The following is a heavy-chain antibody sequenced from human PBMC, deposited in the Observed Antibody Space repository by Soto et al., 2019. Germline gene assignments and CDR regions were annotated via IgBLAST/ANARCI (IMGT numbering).Heavy chain of an antibody. V-gene: IGHV3-11*01. CDR2: ISSSGRTI. D-gene: IGHD6-13*01. CDR1: GFTFSDYY. J-gene: IGHJ6*02. Sequence: QVQLVESGGGLVKPGGSLRLSCAASGFTFSDYYMSWIRQAPGKGLEWVSYISSSGRTIYYADSVKGRFTISRDNAKNSLYLEMNSLRAEDTAVYYCAREEGQLFNYYYGMDVWGQGTTVTVSS. CDR3: AREEGQLFNYYYGMDV.